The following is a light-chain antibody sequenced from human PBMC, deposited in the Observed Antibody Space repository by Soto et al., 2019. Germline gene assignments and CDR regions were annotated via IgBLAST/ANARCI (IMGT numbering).Light chain of an antibody. J-gene: IGLJ2*01. V-gene: IGLV3-21*04. CDR3: QVWDSGVDHII. CDR1: NIGRKS. Sequence: SCELTQPPSVSVAPGKTASITCEGNNIGRKSVHWYQQRPGQAPMVVIYYDGDRPSGIPERFSGSNSGTAATLTISGVEAGDEADYYCQVWDSGVDHIIFGGGTKVTVL. CDR2: YDG.